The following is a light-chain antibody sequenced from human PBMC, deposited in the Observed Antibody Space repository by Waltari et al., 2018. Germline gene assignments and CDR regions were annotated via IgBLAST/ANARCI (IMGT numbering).Light chain of an antibody. CDR2: WAS. Sequence: DVVMTQSPHFLPVSLCERATLSCKSTRSLLYRSIHYNYLAWYQQKPGKPPKLLIYWASTRESGVPDRFSGSGSGTDFTLTINNLQAADVAVYYCQQYYSTPLTFGGGTKAEIK. CDR3: QQYYSTPLT. CDR1: RSLLYRSIHYNY. J-gene: IGKJ4*01. V-gene: IGKV4-1*01.